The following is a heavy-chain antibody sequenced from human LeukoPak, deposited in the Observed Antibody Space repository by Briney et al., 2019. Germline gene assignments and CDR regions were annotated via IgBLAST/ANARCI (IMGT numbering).Heavy chain of an antibody. V-gene: IGHV3-30*12. CDR1: GFTFSSYG. CDR2: ISYDGSNK. D-gene: IGHD4-17*01. CDR3: ARDHPYGSMDV. J-gene: IGHJ6*03. Sequence: HPGGSLRLSCAASGFTFSSYGMHWVRQAPGKGLEWVAVISYDGSNKYYADSVKGRFTISRDNSKNTLYLQMNSLRAEDTAVYYCARDHPYGSMDVWGKGTTVTISS.